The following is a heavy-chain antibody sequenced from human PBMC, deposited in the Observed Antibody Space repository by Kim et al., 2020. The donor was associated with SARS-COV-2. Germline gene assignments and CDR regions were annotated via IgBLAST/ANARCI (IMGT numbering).Heavy chain of an antibody. V-gene: IGHV1-3*01. CDR1: GYTFTSYA. CDR2: INAGNGNT. D-gene: IGHD3-10*01. J-gene: IGHJ5*02. CDR3: ARDRGVVRGVITLHWFDP. Sequence: ASVKVSCKASGYTFTSYAMHWVRQAPGQRLEWMGWINAGNGNTKYSQKFQGRVTITRDTSASTAYMELSSLRSEDTAVYYCARDRGVVRGVITLHWFDPWGQATLVTVSS.